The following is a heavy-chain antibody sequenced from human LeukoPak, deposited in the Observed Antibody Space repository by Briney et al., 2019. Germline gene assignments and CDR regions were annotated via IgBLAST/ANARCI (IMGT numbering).Heavy chain of an antibody. V-gene: IGHV1-69*01. Sequence: SVKVSCKASEGTFSSYAISWVRQAPGQGLEWMGGIIPIFGTANYARKFQGRVTITADESTSTAYMELSSLRSEDTAVYYCARARELGYCSGGSCYSRYYFDYWGQGTLVTVSS. CDR3: ARARELGYCSGGSCYSRYYFDY. CDR1: EGTFSSYA. CDR2: IIPIFGTA. J-gene: IGHJ4*02. D-gene: IGHD2-15*01.